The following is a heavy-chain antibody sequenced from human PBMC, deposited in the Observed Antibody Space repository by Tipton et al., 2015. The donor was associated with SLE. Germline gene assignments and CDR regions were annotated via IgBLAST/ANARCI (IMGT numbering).Heavy chain of an antibody. J-gene: IGHJ4*02. D-gene: IGHD3-22*01. CDR2: IYYSGTT. Sequence: LRLSCTVSGGSISSGDYYWSWIRQPPGKGLEWIGNIYYSGTTNYNPSLQSRLTMSVDTSKHQFSLNLTSVTAADTAAYYCARGPPYYDNGAFDSWGQGTLVTVSS. CDR3: ARGPPYYDNGAFDS. CDR1: GGSISSGDYY. V-gene: IGHV4-30-4*01.